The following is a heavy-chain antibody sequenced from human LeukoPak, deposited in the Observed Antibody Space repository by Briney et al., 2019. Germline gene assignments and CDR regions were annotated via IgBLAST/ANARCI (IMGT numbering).Heavy chain of an antibody. Sequence: GASVKVSCKASGYTFTSYDINWVRQATGQGLEWMGWMNPNSGNTGYAQKFQGRVTMTRNTSISTAYMELSSPRSEDTAVYYCARGGITMVQGSTSFDYWGQGTLVTVSS. D-gene: IGHD3-10*01. J-gene: IGHJ4*02. CDR1: GYTFTSYD. CDR2: MNPNSGNT. V-gene: IGHV1-8*01. CDR3: ARGGITMVQGSTSFDY.